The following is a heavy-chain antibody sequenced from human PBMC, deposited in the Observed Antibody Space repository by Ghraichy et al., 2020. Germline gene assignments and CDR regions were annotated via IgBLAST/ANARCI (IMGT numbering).Heavy chain of an antibody. Sequence: SETLSLTCAVSGGPISSSHWCSWIRQPPGKGLEWIGEIFPSGSTNPNPSLKGRVTISLDKSKNQFSLKLTLVTAAVTAGTYCARHNGGSNAFESGAKGQWSLSLQ. CDR2: IFPSGST. CDR3: ARHNGGSNAFES. V-gene: IGHV4-4*02. D-gene: IGHD1-1*01. CDR1: GGPISSSHW. J-gene: IGHJ3*02.